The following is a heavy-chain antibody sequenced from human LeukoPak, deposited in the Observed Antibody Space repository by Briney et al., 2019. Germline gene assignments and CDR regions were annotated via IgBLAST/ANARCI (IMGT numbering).Heavy chain of an antibody. CDR2: INPNSGGT. J-gene: IGHJ3*02. Sequence: ASVKVSCKASGYTFTGYYMHWVRQAPGQGLEWMGWINPNSGGTNYAQKFQGRVTMTRDTSISTAYMELSRLRSDDTAVYYCARVYYYDSSGYYLSSNAFDIWGQGTMVTVSS. CDR1: GYTFTGYY. V-gene: IGHV1-2*02. CDR3: ARVYYYDSSGYYLSSNAFDI. D-gene: IGHD3-22*01.